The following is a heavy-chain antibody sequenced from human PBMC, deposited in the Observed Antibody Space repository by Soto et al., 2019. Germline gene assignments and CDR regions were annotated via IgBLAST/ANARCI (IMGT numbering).Heavy chain of an antibody. D-gene: IGHD6-13*01. V-gene: IGHV4-59*08. CDR2: IYYSGST. CDR1: GGSISSYY. Sequence: QVQLQESGPGLVKPSETLSITCTVSGGSISSYYWSWIRQPPGKGLEWIGYIYYSGSTNYNPSLKSRVTISVDTSKNQFSLKLSSVTAADTAVYYCARPSSSSWYYFDYWGQGTLVTVSS. J-gene: IGHJ4*02. CDR3: ARPSSSSWYYFDY.